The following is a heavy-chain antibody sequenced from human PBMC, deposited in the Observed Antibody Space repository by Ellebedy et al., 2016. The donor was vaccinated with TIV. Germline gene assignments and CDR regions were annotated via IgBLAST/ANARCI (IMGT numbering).Heavy chain of an antibody. CDR1: GYSFTSYW. D-gene: IGHD6-19*01. Sequence: GGSLRLXCKGSGYSFTSYWIGWVRQMPGKGLEWMGIIYPGDSDTRYSPSFQGQVTISADKSISTAYLQWSSLKASDTAMYYCARQDSSGWYYFDYWGQGTLVTVSS. J-gene: IGHJ4*02. V-gene: IGHV5-51*01. CDR2: IYPGDSDT. CDR3: ARQDSSGWYYFDY.